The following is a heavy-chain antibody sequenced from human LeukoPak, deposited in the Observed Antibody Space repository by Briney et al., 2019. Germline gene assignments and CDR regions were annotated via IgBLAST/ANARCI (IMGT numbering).Heavy chain of an antibody. CDR2: LSTRGNT. CDR1: GASVSSGNYF. V-gene: IGHV4-61*02. J-gene: IGHJ5*02. Sequence: PSQTLSLTCSVSGASVSSGNYFWTWIRQPTGKGLEWIGRLSTRGNTNYNPSLESRVTISGDTSKNQFSLQLRSVTAADTAVYYCTRALCINGVREWFDPWGQGTLVTVSS. D-gene: IGHD2-8*01. CDR3: TRALCINGVREWFDP.